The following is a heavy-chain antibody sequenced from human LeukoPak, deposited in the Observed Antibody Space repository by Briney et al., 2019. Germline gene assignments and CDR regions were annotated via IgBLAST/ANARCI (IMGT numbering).Heavy chain of an antibody. CDR1: GYTFTSYG. J-gene: IGHJ3*02. CDR3: ARDHYVFWSGYTAHAFDI. CDR2: ISAYNGNT. Sequence: ASVKVSCKASGYTFTSYGISWVRQAPGQGLEWMGWISAYNGNTNYAQKLQGRVTMTTDTSTSTAYMELRSLRSDDTAVYYCARDHYVFWSGYTAHAFDIWGQGTMVTVSS. V-gene: IGHV1-18*01. D-gene: IGHD3-3*01.